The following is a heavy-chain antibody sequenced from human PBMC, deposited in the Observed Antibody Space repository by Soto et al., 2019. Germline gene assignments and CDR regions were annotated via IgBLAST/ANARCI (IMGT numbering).Heavy chain of an antibody. Sequence: PGGSLRLSCAVSGFSFGTYWMSWVRQAPGKGLEWVVNIKEDGSDKYYVDSLKGRFTISRDNAQNSLFLQMNSLRVEDTAVYYCVRGGGNFDYWGPGTLVTVSS. CDR1: GFSFGTYW. CDR2: IKEDGSDK. CDR3: VRGGGNFDY. D-gene: IGHD5-12*01. V-gene: IGHV3-7*01. J-gene: IGHJ4*02.